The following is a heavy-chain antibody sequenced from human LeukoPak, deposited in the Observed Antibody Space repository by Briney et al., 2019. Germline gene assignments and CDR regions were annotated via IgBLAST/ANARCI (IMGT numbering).Heavy chain of an antibody. CDR2: ISYDGSNK. CDR3: AKDYYYDSSGAYFDY. D-gene: IGHD3-22*01. CDR1: GFTFSSYG. J-gene: IGHJ4*02. V-gene: IGHV3-30*18. Sequence: GGSLRLSCAASGFTFSSYGMHWVRQAPGKGLEWVAVISYDGSNKYYADSVKGRFTISRDNSKNTLYLQMNSLRAEDTAVYYCAKDYYYDSSGAYFDYWGQGTRVTVSS.